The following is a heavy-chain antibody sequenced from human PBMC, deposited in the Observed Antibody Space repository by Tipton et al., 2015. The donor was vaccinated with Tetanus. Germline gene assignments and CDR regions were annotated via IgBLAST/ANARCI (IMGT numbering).Heavy chain of an antibody. CDR2: MYHSGQA. CDR3: SRGVDRTKAGID. J-gene: IGHJ4*02. Sequence: TLSLTCSVSGGSISSTDYYWSWIRQPPGKGLELIGYMYHSGQAYYNPSLTSRVTLSQDTSKSQFSLKLSSVTAADTAVYYCSRGVDRTKAGIDWGQGTLVTVSS. D-gene: IGHD5-12*01. V-gene: IGHV4-30-4*01. CDR1: GGSISSTDYY.